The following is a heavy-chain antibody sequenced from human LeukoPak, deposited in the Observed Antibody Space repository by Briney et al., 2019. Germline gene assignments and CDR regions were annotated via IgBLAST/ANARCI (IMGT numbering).Heavy chain of an antibody. J-gene: IGHJ4*02. CDR1: GFTFSSYS. Sequence: PGVSLRLSCAASGFTFSSYSMNWVRQAPGRGLEWVSSISSSSSYIYYADSVKGRFTISRDNAKNSLYLQMNSLRAEDTAVYYCARGVDYYGSGSYGYWGQGTLVTVSS. CDR2: ISSSSSYI. D-gene: IGHD3-10*01. V-gene: IGHV3-21*01. CDR3: ARGVDYYGSGSYGY.